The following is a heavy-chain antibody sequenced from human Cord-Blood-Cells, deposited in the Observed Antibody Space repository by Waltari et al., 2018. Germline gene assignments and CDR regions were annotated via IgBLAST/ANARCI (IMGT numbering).Heavy chain of an antibody. V-gene: IGHV3-53*01. CDR3: ARALPGYWYFDL. CDR2: IYSGGST. CDR1: GFTVSSNS. J-gene: IGHJ2*01. Sequence: EVQLVESGGGLIQPGWSLSLSCASSGFTVSSNSMRWSRQAPGKGLEWVSVIYSGGSTYYADSVKGRFTISRDNSKNTLYLQMNSLRAEDTAVYYCARALPGYWYFDLWGRGTLVTVSS.